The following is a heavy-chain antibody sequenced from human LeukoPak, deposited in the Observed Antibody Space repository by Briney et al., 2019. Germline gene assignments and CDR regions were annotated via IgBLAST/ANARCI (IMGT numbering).Heavy chain of an antibody. J-gene: IGHJ4*02. CDR3: ARNGVSSSPDFDY. CDR1: GFPFGGYW. CDR2: IKYDGSDK. D-gene: IGHD6-6*01. V-gene: IGHV3-7*01. Sequence: GGSLRLSRGASGFPFGGYWMYWLRHIPGKGLEWVANIKYDGSDKNYVDSVKGRFTISRDNAKNSLYLQMNNLRVEDTAIYYCARNGVSSSPDFDYWGQGTLVTVS.